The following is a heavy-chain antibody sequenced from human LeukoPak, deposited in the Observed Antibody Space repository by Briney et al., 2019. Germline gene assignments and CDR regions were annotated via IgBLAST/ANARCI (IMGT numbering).Heavy chain of an antibody. J-gene: IGHJ4*02. CDR1: GFTFSDYY. V-gene: IGHV3-11*01. Sequence: GGSLRLSCAASGFTFSDYYMSWIRQAPGKGLEWVSYISSSGSTIYYADSVKGRLTISRDNAKNSLYLQMNSLRAEDTAVYYCARDFSGFDGVRGVAVYWGQGTLVTVSS. D-gene: IGHD3-10*01. CDR3: ARDFSGFDGVRGVAVY. CDR2: ISSSGSTI.